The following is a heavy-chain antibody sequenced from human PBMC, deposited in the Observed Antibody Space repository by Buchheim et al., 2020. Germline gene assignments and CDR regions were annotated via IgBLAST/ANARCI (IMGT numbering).Heavy chain of an antibody. Sequence: QVQLVQSGAEVKTPGASVKVSCKASGYTFTNYYIHWVRQAPGQGLEWLGIIIPSGDTTNYAPKFQGRVTMTRDTSTSTVYMDLSSLKSEDTAVYYCVRELSGGTFDYWGQGTL. CDR3: VRELSGGTFDY. D-gene: IGHD3-10*01. CDR2: IIPSGDTT. V-gene: IGHV1-46*01. J-gene: IGHJ4*02. CDR1: GYTFTNYY.